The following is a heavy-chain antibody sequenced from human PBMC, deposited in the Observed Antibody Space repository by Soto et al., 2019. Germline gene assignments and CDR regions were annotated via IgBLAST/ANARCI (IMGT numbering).Heavy chain of an antibody. CDR2: INHSGST. Sequence: SETLSLTCAVYGGSFSCYYWSWIRQPPGKGLEWIGEINHSGSTNYNPSLKSRVTISVDTSKNQFSLKLSSVTAADTAVYYCARQGLYYYDSSGYREDFDYWGQGTLVTVSS. D-gene: IGHD3-22*01. V-gene: IGHV4-34*01. CDR3: ARQGLYYYDSSGYREDFDY. J-gene: IGHJ4*02. CDR1: GGSFSCYY.